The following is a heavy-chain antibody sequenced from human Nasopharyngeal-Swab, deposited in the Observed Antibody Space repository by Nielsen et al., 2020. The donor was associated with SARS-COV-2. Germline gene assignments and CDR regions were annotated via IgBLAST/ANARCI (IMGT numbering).Heavy chain of an antibody. CDR2: IVVGSGNT. CDR1: GFTFTSSA. J-gene: IGHJ6*02. V-gene: IGHV1-58*01. D-gene: IGHD2-2*01. CDR3: ARDCIVVVPAAIFQPYYYYGMDV. Sequence: SVKVSCKASGFTFTSSAVQWVRQARGQRLEWIGWIVVGSGNTNYAQKFQERVTITRDMSTSTAYMELSSLRAEDTAVYYCARDCIVVVPAAIFQPYYYYGMDVWGQGTTVTVSS.